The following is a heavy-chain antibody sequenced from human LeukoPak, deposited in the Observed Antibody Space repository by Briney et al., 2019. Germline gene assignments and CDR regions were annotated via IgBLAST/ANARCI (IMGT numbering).Heavy chain of an antibody. D-gene: IGHD3-10*01. CDR3: ARGPPVRGVIITKRWFDP. CDR2: INHSGST. CDR1: GGSFSGYY. V-gene: IGHV4-34*01. Sequence: SETLSLTCAVYGGSFSGYYWSWIRQPPGKGLEWIGEINHSGSTNYNPSLKSRVTISVDTSKNQFSLKLSSVTAADTAVYYCARGPPVRGVIITKRWFDPWGQGTLVTVS. J-gene: IGHJ5*02.